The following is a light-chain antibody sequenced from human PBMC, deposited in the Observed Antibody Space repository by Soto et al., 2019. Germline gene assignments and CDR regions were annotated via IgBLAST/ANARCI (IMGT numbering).Light chain of an antibody. V-gene: IGKV3-20*01. CDR2: GAT. CDR3: QEYAMSPPYS. J-gene: IGKJ2*01. Sequence: EIVLTQSPGTLSLSPGERATLSCRASQSISSTYLAWYQQKPGQAPRLLIYGATSRATGIPDRFSGSGSGTVFTLTISRLEPDDFAVLYWQEYAMSPPYSCGQGTELEIK. CDR1: QSISSTY.